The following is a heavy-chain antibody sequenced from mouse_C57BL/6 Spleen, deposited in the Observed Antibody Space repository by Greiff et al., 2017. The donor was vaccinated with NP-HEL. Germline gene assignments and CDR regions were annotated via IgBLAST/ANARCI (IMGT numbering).Heavy chain of an antibody. CDR3: AREGSSHWYFDV. D-gene: IGHD1-1*01. V-gene: IGHV3-1*01. CDR2: ISYSGST. J-gene: IGHJ1*03. CDR1: GYSITSGYD. Sequence: EVQGVESGPGMVKPSQSLSLTCTVTGYSITSGYDWHWIRHFPGNKLEWMGYISYSGSTNYNPSLKSRISITHDTSKNHFFLKLNSVTTEDTATYYCAREGSSHWYFDVWGTGTTVTVSS.